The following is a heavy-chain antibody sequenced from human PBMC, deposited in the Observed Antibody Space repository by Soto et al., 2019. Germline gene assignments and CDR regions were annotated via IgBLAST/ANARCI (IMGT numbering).Heavy chain of an antibody. J-gene: IGHJ4*02. Sequence: EVHLVESGGALVQPGGSLRLSCAASRFTFSTYEMHWVRQAPGKGLEWVSCISSGGDTVYYADSVKGRFTISRDNTRNSLYLQMNSLRDEDTALYYCVRYCSTTLCNGVATRTFDYWGQGTLVTVSS. D-gene: IGHD2-2*01. V-gene: IGHV3-48*03. CDR1: RFTFSTYE. CDR2: ISSGGDTV. CDR3: VRYCSTTLCNGVATRTFDY.